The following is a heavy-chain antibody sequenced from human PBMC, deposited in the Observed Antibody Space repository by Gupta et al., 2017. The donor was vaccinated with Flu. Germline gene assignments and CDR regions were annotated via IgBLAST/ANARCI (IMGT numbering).Heavy chain of an antibody. CDR2: INPNSGAK. D-gene: IGHD1-20*01. CDR1: DYY. J-gene: IGHJ4*02. V-gene: IGHV1-2*06. CDR3: ARAVCNWNEIYLKY. Sequence: DYYIHWGRQAPGQGLEGMGRINPNSGAKNYARNGQGRVTVTSETSISTAYMELSRLRSDETAVYYCARAVCNWNEIYLKYGGQGTMVTVSS.